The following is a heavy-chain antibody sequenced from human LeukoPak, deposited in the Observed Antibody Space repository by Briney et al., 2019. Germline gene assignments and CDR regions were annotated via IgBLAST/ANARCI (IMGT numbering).Heavy chain of an antibody. V-gene: IGHV3-30*02. D-gene: IGHD6-13*01. J-gene: IGHJ4*02. CDR2: IWYGGSNK. CDR3: AKDLSPAADGTYFDF. Sequence: PGGSLRLSCAASGFTFSSYGMHWVRQAPGKGLEWVAVIWYGGSNKYYADSVKGRFTISRDNSKNTLYLQMNSLRAEDTALYYCAKDLSPAADGTYFDFWGQGTLVTVSS. CDR1: GFTFSSYG.